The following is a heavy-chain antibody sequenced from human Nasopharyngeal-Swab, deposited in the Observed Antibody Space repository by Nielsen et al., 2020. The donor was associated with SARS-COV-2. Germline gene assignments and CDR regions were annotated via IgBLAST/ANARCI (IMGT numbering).Heavy chain of an antibody. CDR1: GASISSRNNY. CDR3: ARDESADYLGLPFDH. Sequence: SETLSLTFVVSGASISSRNNYWGWIRQSPGKGLEWIGTIFSSGSTYNPSLKSRVTMSVDTSKNQFSLKLTSVPAADTAVYYCARDESADYLGLPFDHWGRGTLVTVSS. V-gene: IGHV4-39*07. CDR2: IFSSGST. J-gene: IGHJ4*02. D-gene: IGHD2/OR15-2a*01.